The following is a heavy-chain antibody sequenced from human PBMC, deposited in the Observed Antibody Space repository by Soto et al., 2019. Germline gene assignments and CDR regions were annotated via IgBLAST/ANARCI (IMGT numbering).Heavy chain of an antibody. D-gene: IGHD3-22*01. CDR1: GFTFSGSA. V-gene: IGHV3-73*02. Sequence: EVQLVESGGGLVQPGGSLKLSCAASGFTFSGSAIHWVRQASGKGLEWVGRIRDKANSYATVYAASVRGRYIISRDDSKNTAYLEMNSLRTEDTAVYYCSRRGYYYDGRGDSEDNWGQGTLVTVSS. J-gene: IGHJ4*02. CDR3: SRRGYYYDGRGDSEDN. CDR2: IRDKANSYAT.